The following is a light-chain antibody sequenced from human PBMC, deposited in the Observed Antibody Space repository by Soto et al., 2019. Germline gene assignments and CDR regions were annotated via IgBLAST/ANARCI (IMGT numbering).Light chain of an antibody. CDR3: QQYGSSPRT. CDR2: GAS. J-gene: IGKJ1*01. V-gene: IGKV3-20*01. Sequence: ALTQAPGTLSLSPGERVTLSCRASQSVGRSYLAWFQQKSGQAPRLLIYGASSRATGITDRFSGSGSGTDFTLTISRLGPEDFAVYYCQQYGSSPRTFGQGTKVDIK. CDR1: QSVGRSY.